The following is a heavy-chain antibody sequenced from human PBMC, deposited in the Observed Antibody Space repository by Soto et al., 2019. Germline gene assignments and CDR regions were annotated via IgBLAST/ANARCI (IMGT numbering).Heavy chain of an antibody. V-gene: IGHV3-48*01. CDR3: ARGGRTNGVRFDY. CDR1: GFTFSSYS. D-gene: IGHD2-8*01. Sequence: EVQLVESGGGLVQPGGSLRLYCAASGFTFSSYSMNWVRQAPGKGLEWVSYISSSSSTIYYADSVKGRFTISRDNAKNSLYLQMNSLRAEDTAVYYCARGGRTNGVRFDYWGQGTLVTVSS. J-gene: IGHJ4*02. CDR2: ISSSSSTI.